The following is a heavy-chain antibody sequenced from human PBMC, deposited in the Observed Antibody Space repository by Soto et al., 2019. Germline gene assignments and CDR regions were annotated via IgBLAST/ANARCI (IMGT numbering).Heavy chain of an antibody. J-gene: IGHJ4*02. CDR2: ISGSGGRT. CDR3: AKDKRINWNYGDY. V-gene: IGHV3-23*01. Sequence: EKGLDWVSAISGSGGRTYSADSVKGRFTISRDNSKNTLYLQMNSLRAEDTAVYYCAKDKRINWNYGDYWGQGTLVTVSS. D-gene: IGHD1-7*01.